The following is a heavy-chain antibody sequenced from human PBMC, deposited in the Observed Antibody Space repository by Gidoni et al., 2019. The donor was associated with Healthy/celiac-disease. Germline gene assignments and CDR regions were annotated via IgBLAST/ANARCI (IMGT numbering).Heavy chain of an antibody. V-gene: IGHV3-23*01. CDR2: ISGSGGST. CDR1: GFTFSSYA. CDR3: ASGDFWSGYSYYYYYGMDV. D-gene: IGHD3-3*01. J-gene: IGHJ6*02. Sequence: EVQLLESGGGLVQPGGSLRLSCAASGFTFSSYAMSWVRQAPGKGLEWVSAISGSGGSTYYADSVKGRFTISRDNSKNTLYLQMNSLRAEDTAVYYCASGDFWSGYSYYYYYGMDVWGQGTTVTVSS.